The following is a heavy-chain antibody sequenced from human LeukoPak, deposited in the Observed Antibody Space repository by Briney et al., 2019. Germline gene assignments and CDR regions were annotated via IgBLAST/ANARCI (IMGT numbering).Heavy chain of an antibody. CDR3: ARGRRYCDSTSCPYFYYMDV. V-gene: IGHV7-4-1*02. J-gene: IGHJ6*03. D-gene: IGHD2-2*01. CDR2: INTDTGNP. CDR1: GYIFINYA. Sequence: GASVKVSCKASGYIFINYAMIWVRQAPGQGLEWMGWINTDTGNPTYANGFTGRFVFSFDTSVTTAYLQISNLQAEDTAVYYCARGRRYCDSTSCPYFYYMDVWGTGSTVTVSS.